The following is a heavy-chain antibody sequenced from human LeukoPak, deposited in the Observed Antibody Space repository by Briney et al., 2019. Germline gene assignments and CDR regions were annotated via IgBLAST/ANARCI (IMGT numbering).Heavy chain of an antibody. D-gene: IGHD5-24*01. Sequence: ASVKVSCKASGYTFTSYDINWVRQATGQGLEWRGWMNPNSGNTGYAQKFQGRVTMTRNTSISTAYMELSSLRSEDTAVYYCARDHVEMATIDYWGQGTLVTVSS. V-gene: IGHV1-8*01. CDR3: ARDHVEMATIDY. CDR1: GYTFTSYD. CDR2: MNPNSGNT. J-gene: IGHJ4*02.